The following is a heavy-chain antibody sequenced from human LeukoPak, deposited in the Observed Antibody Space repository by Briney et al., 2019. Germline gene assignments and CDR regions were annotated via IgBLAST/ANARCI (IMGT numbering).Heavy chain of an antibody. CDR1: GGSISSYY. D-gene: IGHD4-23*01. Sequence: SETLSLICTVSGGSISSYYWSWIRQPPGKGLEWIGYIYYSGSTNYKPSLKSRVTISVDTSKNQFSLKLSSVTAADTAVYYCARSTVVTPFDYWGQGTLVTVSS. V-gene: IGHV4-59*01. CDR2: IYYSGST. J-gene: IGHJ4*02. CDR3: ARSTVVTPFDY.